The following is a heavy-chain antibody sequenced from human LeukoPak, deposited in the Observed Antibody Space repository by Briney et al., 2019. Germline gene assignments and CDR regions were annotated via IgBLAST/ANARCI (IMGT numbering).Heavy chain of an antibody. V-gene: IGHV1-2*02. CDR1: GYTFTGYY. CDR3: ARDYGSHPLFWFDP. Sequence: AASVKVSCKASGYTFTGYYMHWVRQAPGQGLEWMGWINPNSGGTNYAQKFQGRVTMTRDTSISTAYMELSRLRSDDTAVYYCARDYGSHPLFWFDPWGLGTLVTVSS. D-gene: IGHD1-26*01. J-gene: IGHJ5*02. CDR2: INPNSGGT.